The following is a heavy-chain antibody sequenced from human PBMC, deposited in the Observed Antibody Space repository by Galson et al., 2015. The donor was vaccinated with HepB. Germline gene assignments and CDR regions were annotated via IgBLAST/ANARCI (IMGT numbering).Heavy chain of an antibody. Sequence: SVKVSCKASGGTFRTYAITWVRQAPGQGLEWMGGIIPLFGAPNYAQKFQGRLTITADESTTTAYMELSSLRSEDTAVYYCARGGSYDFWNPYYFWGQGTLVTVPS. CDR2: IIPLFGAP. D-gene: IGHD3-3*01. CDR1: GGTFRTYA. J-gene: IGHJ4*02. V-gene: IGHV1-69*13. CDR3: ARGGSYDFWNPYYF.